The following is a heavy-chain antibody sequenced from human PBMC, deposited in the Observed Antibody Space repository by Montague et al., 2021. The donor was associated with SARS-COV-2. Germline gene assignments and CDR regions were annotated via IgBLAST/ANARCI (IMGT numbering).Heavy chain of an antibody. CDR3: AHLIRYYDIFTGIPFDD. J-gene: IGHJ4*02. V-gene: IGHV2-5*01. D-gene: IGHD3-9*01. Sequence: PAPVKPTQTLTLTCTFSGFSLSTPNVGVAWIRQPPGKALEWLAVIYSNGDKRYSPSLQRRLTITKDTSRNQVVLSLTNVDPLDTATYYCAHLIRYYDIFTGIPFDDWGQGTQVTVSS. CDR2: IYSNGDK. CDR1: GFSLSTPNVG.